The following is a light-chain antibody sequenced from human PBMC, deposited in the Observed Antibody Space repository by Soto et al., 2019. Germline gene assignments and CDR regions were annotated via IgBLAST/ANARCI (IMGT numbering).Light chain of an antibody. CDR3: QQCSNWPYT. CDR1: QSVSSN. V-gene: IGKV3-15*01. CDR2: GAS. J-gene: IGKJ2*01. Sequence: EIVMTQSPATLSVSPGERATLSCRASQSVSSNLAWYQQKPCQAPRLLIYGASTRATGIPARFSGSGSGTEFTLTVSSLQSEDFAVYYCQQCSNWPYTFGQGTNLEIK.